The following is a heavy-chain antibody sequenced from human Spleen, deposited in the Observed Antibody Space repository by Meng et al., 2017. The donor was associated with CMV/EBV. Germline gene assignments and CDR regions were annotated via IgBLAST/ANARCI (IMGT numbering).Heavy chain of an antibody. Sequence: GESLKISCAASGFTFSRYWMSWVRQAPGKGLEWVANIKHDGSEKYYLDSVKGRFTISRDNAKNSLYLQMNSLRAEDTAVYYCARADDFWSGYLDYWGQGTLVTVSS. V-gene: IGHV3-7*01. J-gene: IGHJ4*02. CDR3: ARADDFWSGYLDY. D-gene: IGHD3-3*01. CDR1: GFTFSRYW. CDR2: IKHDGSEK.